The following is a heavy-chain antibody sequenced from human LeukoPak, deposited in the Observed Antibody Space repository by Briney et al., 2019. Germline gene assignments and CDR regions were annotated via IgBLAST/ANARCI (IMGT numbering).Heavy chain of an antibody. CDR2: TTDIGGIS. D-gene: IGHD6-19*01. Sequence: PGGSLRLSCAASGFTFRNYAMTWVRQAPGKGLERVSATTDIGGISYYTDSVKGRFTISRDNSKNTLYLQMNSLRVEDTALYYCARDIPGSGWSLDYWGQGALVTVS. CDR3: ARDIPGSGWSLDY. V-gene: IGHV3-23*01. J-gene: IGHJ4*02. CDR1: GFTFRNYA.